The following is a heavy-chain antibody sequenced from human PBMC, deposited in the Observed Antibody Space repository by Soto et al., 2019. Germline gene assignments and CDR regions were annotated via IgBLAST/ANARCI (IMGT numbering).Heavy chain of an antibody. Sequence: QVQLVESGGGVVQPGRSLRLSCAASGFTFSSYGMHWVRQAPGKGLEWVAVIWYDGSNKYYADSVKGRFTISRDNSKNTLYLQMNSLRAEDTAVYYCAREEFLDLHPSAFDIWGQGTMVTFSS. J-gene: IGHJ3*02. CDR2: IWYDGSNK. D-gene: IGHD3-10*01. CDR3: AREEFLDLHPSAFDI. V-gene: IGHV3-33*01. CDR1: GFTFSSYG.